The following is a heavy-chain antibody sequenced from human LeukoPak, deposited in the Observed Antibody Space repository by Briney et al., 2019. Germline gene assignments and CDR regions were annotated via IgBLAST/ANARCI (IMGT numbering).Heavy chain of an antibody. D-gene: IGHD1-7*01. CDR1: GYSLKSGDH. CDR2: FYGSSSP. CDR3: ARAYNWNYGFFFQYNWFDT. V-gene: IGHV4-38-2*01. J-gene: IGHJ5*02. Sequence: KPSETLSLTCVISGYSLKSGDHWGWIRQVPGKGLEWVGTFYGSSSPAYSPLLRGRVTMSLDTANNHFSLTLTSVTAADTAVYYCARAYNWNYGFFFQYNWFDTWGQGTLVTVSS.